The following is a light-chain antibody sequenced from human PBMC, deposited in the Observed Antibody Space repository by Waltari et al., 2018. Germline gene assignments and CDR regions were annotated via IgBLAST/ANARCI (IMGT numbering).Light chain of an antibody. Sequence: EIVLTQSPGTLSLSPGERGTLSCRASQSVSRFLAWYQQKPGQAPRLLIYGASTRATCIPDRVSGSGCVTDFSLTISSLEPEEFGSYYCQKYDRLPATFGQGTKVEIK. CDR3: QKYDRLPAT. CDR2: GAS. J-gene: IGKJ1*01. CDR1: QSVSRF. V-gene: IGKV3-20*01.